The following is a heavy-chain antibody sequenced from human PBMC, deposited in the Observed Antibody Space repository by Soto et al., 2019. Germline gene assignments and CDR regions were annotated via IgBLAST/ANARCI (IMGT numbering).Heavy chain of an antibody. CDR1: GCTFRIYA. J-gene: IGHJ4*02. Sequence: PXGSLRISGSASGCTFRIYAMHWVRQAPGKGLEWVAVISYDGSNKYYADSVKGRFTISRDNSKNTLYLQMNSLRAEDTAVYYCARDLYSGATIGYWGQGTLVIVYS. V-gene: IGHV3-30-3*01. CDR2: ISYDGSNK. CDR3: ARDLYSGATIGY. D-gene: IGHD1-26*01.